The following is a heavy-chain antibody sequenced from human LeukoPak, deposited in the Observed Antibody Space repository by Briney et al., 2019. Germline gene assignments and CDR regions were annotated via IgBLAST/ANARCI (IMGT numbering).Heavy chain of an antibody. J-gene: IGHJ4*02. CDR1: GGTFSSYA. V-gene: IGHV1-69*01. Sequence: SVKVSCKASGGTFSSYAISWVRQAPGQGLEWMGGIIPIFGTANYAQKFQGRVTITADESTSTAYMELGSLRSEDTAVYYCASFDLGSGYDYVNYWGQGTLVTVSS. CDR3: ASFDLGSGYDYVNY. D-gene: IGHD5-12*01. CDR2: IIPIFGTA.